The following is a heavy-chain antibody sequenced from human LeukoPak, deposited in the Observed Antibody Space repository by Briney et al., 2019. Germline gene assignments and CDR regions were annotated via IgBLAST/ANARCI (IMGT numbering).Heavy chain of an antibody. J-gene: IGHJ5*02. CDR3: ARGAVVVPAANNWFDP. CDR2: ISTSSSYI. Sequence: GGSLRLSCAASGFTFSSNSMNRVRQAPGKGLEWVSSISTSSSYIYYADSVKGRFTISRDNAKKSLYLQMNSLRAEDTAVYYCARGAVVVPAANNWFDPWGQGTLVTVSS. CDR1: GFTFSSNS. V-gene: IGHV3-21*01. D-gene: IGHD2-2*01.